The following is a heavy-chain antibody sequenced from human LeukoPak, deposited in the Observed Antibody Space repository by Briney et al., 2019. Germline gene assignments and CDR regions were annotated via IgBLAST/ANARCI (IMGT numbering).Heavy chain of an antibody. CDR1: GYTFTSYD. J-gene: IGHJ6*02. V-gene: IGHV1-8*01. CDR3: ARGGVWFGELFPLRPGGYYYYGMDV. D-gene: IGHD3-10*01. CDR2: MNPNSGNT. Sequence: ASVKVSCKASGYTFTSYDINWVRQATGQGLEWMGWMNPNSGNTGYAQKFQGRVTMTRNTSISTAYMELSSLRSEDTAVYYCARGGVWFGELFPLRPGGYYYYGMDVWDQGTTVTVSS.